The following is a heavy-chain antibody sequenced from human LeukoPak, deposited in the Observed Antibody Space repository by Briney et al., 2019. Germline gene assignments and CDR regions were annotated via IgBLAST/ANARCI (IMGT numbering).Heavy chain of an antibody. Sequence: GGSLRLSCAASGLTFDDYGMSWVRQAPGKGLEWVSGINWNGGSTGYADSVKGRFTISRDNAKNSLYLQMNSLRAEDTALYYCARVRGIVGATNYYFDYWGQGTLVTVSS. CDR1: GLTFDDYG. CDR2: INWNGGST. J-gene: IGHJ4*02. CDR3: ARVRGIVGATNYYFDY. V-gene: IGHV3-20*04. D-gene: IGHD1-26*01.